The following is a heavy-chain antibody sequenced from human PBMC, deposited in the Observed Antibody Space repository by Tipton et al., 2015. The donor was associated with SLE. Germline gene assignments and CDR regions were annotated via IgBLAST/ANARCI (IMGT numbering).Heavy chain of an antibody. CDR2: IYYSGST. V-gene: IGHV4-39*07. Sequence: TLSLTCAVSGGSISSSSYYWGWIRQPPGKGLEWIGSIYYSGSTYYNPPLKSRVTISGDTSKNQFSLKLSSVTAADTAVYYCARLIRERYCSGGSCYPRPPRSYYFDYWGQGTLVTVSS. D-gene: IGHD2-15*01. CDR1: GGSISSSSYY. CDR3: ARLIRERYCSGGSCYPRPPRSYYFDY. J-gene: IGHJ4*02.